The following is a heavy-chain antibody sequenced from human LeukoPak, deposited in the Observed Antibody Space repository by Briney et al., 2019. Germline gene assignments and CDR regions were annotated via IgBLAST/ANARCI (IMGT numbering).Heavy chain of an antibody. D-gene: IGHD3-22*01. J-gene: IGHJ4*02. V-gene: IGHV3-21*01. CDR3: ARGAHYYESSGYFDY. Sequence: PGGSLRLSCAASGFTFSSYSRNWVRQAPGKGLEWVSSISSSSSYIYYADSVKGRFTISRDNAKNSLYLQMNSLRAEDTAVYYCARGAHYYESSGYFDYWGQGTLVTVSS. CDR1: GFTFSSYS. CDR2: ISSSSSYI.